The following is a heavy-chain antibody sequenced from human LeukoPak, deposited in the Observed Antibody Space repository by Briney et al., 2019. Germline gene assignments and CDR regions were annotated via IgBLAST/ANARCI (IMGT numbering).Heavy chain of an antibody. D-gene: IGHD3-3*01. Sequence: PGGSLRLSCAASGFTFDDYAMHWVRQAPGKGLEWVSGISWNSGSIGYADSVKGRFTISRDNAKNSLYLQMNSLRAEDTALYYCARFTIFGVAYNAFDIWGQGTMVTVSS. CDR3: ARFTIFGVAYNAFDI. J-gene: IGHJ3*02. V-gene: IGHV3-9*01. CDR1: GFTFDDYA. CDR2: ISWNSGSI.